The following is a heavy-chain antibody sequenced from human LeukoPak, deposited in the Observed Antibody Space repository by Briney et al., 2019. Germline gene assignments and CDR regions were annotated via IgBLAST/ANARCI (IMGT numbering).Heavy chain of an antibody. J-gene: IGHJ2*01. CDR2: IYTSSGNI. CDR3: ARCPPDAGEIAARLIAYWYFDL. D-gene: IGHD6-6*01. CDR1: AFTFSRYG. V-gene: IGHV3-48*04. Sequence: GGSLRLSCAASAFTFSRYGMNWVRQAPGKGLEWVSYIYTSSGNIYYADFVKGRFTISRDNAKNSLYLQMNSLRAEDTAVYYCARCPPDAGEIAARLIAYWYFDLWGRGTLVTVSS.